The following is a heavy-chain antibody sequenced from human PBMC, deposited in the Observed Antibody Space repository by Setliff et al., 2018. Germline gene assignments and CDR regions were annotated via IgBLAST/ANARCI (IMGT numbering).Heavy chain of an antibody. V-gene: IGHV3-30*02. CDR2: VRSDGGDK. Sequence: PGGSLRLSCAPSGFTFSRYGMHWVRQAPGKGLEWVAYVRSDGGDKKYADSVRGRFTISRDNSKNPLNLQMNSLRDEDTAVYYCAKPRPGTTSEPSDYWGQGTLVTVSS. CDR1: GFTFSRYG. D-gene: IGHD1-7*01. CDR3: AKPRPGTTSEPSDY. J-gene: IGHJ4*02.